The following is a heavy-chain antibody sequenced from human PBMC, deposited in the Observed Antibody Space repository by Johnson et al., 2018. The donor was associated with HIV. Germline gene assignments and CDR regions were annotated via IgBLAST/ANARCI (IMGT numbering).Heavy chain of an antibody. CDR3: ARDRGIYEGAFDI. Sequence: VQLVESGGGLVQPGGSLRLSCAASGFTVSSNYMTWVRQAPGKGLEWVSVIFSGGSTYYADSVKGRFTISRDNSKNTLYLQMNSLRAEDTAVYYCARDRGIYEGAFDIWGQGTMVTVSS. CDR2: IFSGGST. V-gene: IGHV3-66*01. D-gene: IGHD3-3*01. J-gene: IGHJ3*02. CDR1: GFTVSSNY.